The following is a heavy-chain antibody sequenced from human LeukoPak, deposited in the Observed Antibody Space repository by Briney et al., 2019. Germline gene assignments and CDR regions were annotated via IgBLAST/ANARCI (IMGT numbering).Heavy chain of an antibody. J-gene: IGHJ4*02. CDR2: IYYSGST. CDR3: ARLRIQLWLTYFDY. V-gene: IGHV4-59*01. CDR1: GGSMSSYY. D-gene: IGHD5-18*01. Sequence: PSETLSLTCTVSGGSMSSYYWSWIRQPPGKGLEWIGYIYYSGSTNYNPSLKSRVTISVDTSKNQFSLNLSSVTAADTAVYYCARLRIQLWLTYFDYWGQGTLVTVSS.